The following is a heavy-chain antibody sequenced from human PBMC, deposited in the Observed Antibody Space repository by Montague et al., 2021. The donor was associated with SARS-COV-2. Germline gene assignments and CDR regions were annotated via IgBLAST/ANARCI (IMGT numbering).Heavy chain of an antibody. CDR1: GGLTSHYH. D-gene: IGHD4-23*01. J-gene: IGHJ4*02. CDR2: INYNGET. CDR3: ATYREGYGGKGT. Sequence: SETLSLTCSVSGGLTSHYHWSWIRQPPGKGLECIGYINYNGETHHNPSLNGRVTLSVDTSKNQFFLSVMSVTPDDTAVYFCATYREGYGGKGTWGQGSLVTVSS. V-gene: IGHV4-59*03.